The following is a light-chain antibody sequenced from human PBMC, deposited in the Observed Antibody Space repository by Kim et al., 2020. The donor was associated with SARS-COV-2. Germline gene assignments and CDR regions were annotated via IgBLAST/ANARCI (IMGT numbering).Light chain of an antibody. CDR3: QQYNSYGYT. CDR1: QSINNW. Sequence: DIQLTQSPSTLSASVGDRVTITCRASQSINNWLAWYQQKPGKAPNLLIYKGSTLGSGVPSRFSGSGSGTEFTLTITSLQPDDFATYYCQQYNSYGYTFGQGTKLEIK. J-gene: IGKJ2*01. CDR2: KGS. V-gene: IGKV1-5*03.